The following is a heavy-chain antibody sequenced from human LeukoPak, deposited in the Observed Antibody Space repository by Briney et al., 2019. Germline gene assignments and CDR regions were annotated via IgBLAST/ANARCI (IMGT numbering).Heavy chain of an antibody. CDR2: IYTSGST. CDR3: ARVYYDFWSGYPYYFDY. D-gene: IGHD3-3*01. V-gene: IGHV4-4*09. CDR1: AGSISGYY. Sequence: PSETLSLTCTVSAGSISGYYWSWIRQPPGKGLEWIGYIYTSGSTNYNPSLKSRVTISVDTSKNQFSLKLSSVTAADTAVYYCARVYYDFWSGYPYYFDYWGQGTLVTVSS. J-gene: IGHJ4*02.